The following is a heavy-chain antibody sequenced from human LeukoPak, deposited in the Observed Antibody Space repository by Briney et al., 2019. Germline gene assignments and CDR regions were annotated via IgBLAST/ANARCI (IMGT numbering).Heavy chain of an antibody. J-gene: IGHJ6*03. CDR3: ARADLDYGGNSAYYYYYMDV. Sequence: GGSLRLSCAASGFTVSSNCMSWVRQAPGKGLEWVSVIYSGGSTYYADSVKGRFTISRDNSKNTLYLQMNSLRAEDTAVYYCARADLDYGGNSAYYYYYMDVWGKGTTVTVSS. D-gene: IGHD4-23*01. V-gene: IGHV3-53*01. CDR1: GFTVSSNC. CDR2: IYSGGST.